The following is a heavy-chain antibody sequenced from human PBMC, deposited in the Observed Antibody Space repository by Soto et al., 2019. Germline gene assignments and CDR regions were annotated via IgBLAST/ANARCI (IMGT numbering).Heavy chain of an antibody. CDR1: GFTFSSYG. J-gene: IGHJ4*02. Sequence: QVQLVESGGGVVPPGRSLRLSCAASGFTFSSYGMHWVRQAPGKGLERVAVIWYDGSNKYYADSVKGRFTISRDNSKNTLYLQMNSLRAEDTAVYYCATSSGYYIHRIDYWGKGTMVTVSS. CDR3: ATSSGYYIHRIDY. CDR2: IWYDGSNK. V-gene: IGHV3-33*01. D-gene: IGHD3-22*01.